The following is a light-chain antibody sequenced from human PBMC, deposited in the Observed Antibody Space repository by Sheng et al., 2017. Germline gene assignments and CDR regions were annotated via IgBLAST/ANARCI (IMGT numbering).Light chain of an antibody. CDR3: QTWGTDIHVV. CDR2: LNSDGSH. CDR1: SGHSSYA. Sequence: QTVLTQSPSASASLGASVKLTCTLSSGHSSYAIAWHQQQPGKGPRYLMKLNSDGSHTKGTGSLIASQAPTLGRERYLTISGLQSEDEADYYCQTWGTDIHVVFGGGTKLTVL. V-gene: IGLV4-69*01. J-gene: IGLJ2*01.